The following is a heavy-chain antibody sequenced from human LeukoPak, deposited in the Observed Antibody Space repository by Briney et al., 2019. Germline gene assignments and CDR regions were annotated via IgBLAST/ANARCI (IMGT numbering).Heavy chain of an antibody. Sequence: SETLSLTCTVSGYSISSGYYWGWIRQPPGKGLGWIGSIYHSGSTYYNPSLKSRVTISVDTSKNQFSLKLSSVTAADTAVYYCARDREGLLWFGELGYAFDIWGQGTMVTVSS. CDR3: ARDREGLLWFGELGYAFDI. V-gene: IGHV4-38-2*02. D-gene: IGHD3-10*01. CDR1: GYSISSGYY. J-gene: IGHJ3*02. CDR2: IYHSGST.